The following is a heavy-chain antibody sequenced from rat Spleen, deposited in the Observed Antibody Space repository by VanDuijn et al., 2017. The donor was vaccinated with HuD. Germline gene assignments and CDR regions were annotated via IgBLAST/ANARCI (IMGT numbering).Heavy chain of an antibody. CDR2: ISYEGSST. CDR1: GFTFSDYY. CDR3: ARNYGGYSVAFDY. D-gene: IGHD1-11*01. V-gene: IGHV5-22*01. J-gene: IGHJ2*01. Sequence: EVKLVESGGGLVQPGRSMKLSCAASGFTFSDYYMAWVRQAPKKGLEWVASISYEGSSTYYGDSVKGRFTISRDNAKSTLYLQMNSLRSEDTATYYCARNYGGYSVAFDYWGQGVMVTVSS.